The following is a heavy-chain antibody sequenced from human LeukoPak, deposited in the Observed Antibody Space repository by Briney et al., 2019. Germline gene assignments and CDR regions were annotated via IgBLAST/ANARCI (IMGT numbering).Heavy chain of an antibody. V-gene: IGHV3-33*01. Sequence: GRSLRLSCAASGFTFSSYGMHWVRQAPGKGLEWVAVIWYDGSNKCYADSVKGRFTISRDNSKNTLYLQMNSLRAEDTAVYYCAAWGRDPLDYWGQGTLVTVSS. J-gene: IGHJ4*02. D-gene: IGHD3-16*01. CDR2: IWYDGSNK. CDR3: AAWGRDPLDY. CDR1: GFTFSSYG.